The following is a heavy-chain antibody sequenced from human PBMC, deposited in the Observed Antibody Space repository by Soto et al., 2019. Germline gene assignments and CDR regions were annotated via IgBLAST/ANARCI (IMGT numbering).Heavy chain of an antibody. CDR2: ISGSGGST. CDR3: AKDREQYSSSFGYYYYGMDV. J-gene: IGHJ6*02. Sequence: GGSLRLSCAASGFTFSSYAMSWVRQAPGKGLEWVSAISGSGGSTYYADSVKGRFTISRDNSKNTMYLQMNSLRAGDTAVYYCAKDREQYSSSFGYYYYGMDVWGQGTTVTVSS. CDR1: GFTFSSYA. D-gene: IGHD6-13*01. V-gene: IGHV3-23*01.